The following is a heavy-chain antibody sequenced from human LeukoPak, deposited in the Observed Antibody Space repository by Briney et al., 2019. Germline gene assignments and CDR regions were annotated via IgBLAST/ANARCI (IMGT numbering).Heavy chain of an antibody. CDR3: AGADSSSWYYFDY. CDR2: ISSSGSTI. V-gene: IGHV3-11*01. CDR1: GFTFSDYY. Sequence: GSLRLSCAASGFTFSDYYMSWIRQAPGKGLEWVSYISSSGSTIYYADSVKGRFTISRDNAKNSLYLQMNSLRAEDTAVYYCAGADSSSWYYFDYWGQGTLVTVSS. D-gene: IGHD6-13*01. J-gene: IGHJ4*02.